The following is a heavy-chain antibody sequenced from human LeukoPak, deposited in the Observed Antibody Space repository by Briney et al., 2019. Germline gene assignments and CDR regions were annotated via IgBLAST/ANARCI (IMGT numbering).Heavy chain of an antibody. Sequence: GGSLRLACAASGFTFSKAWMSWVRQAPGKGLEWVGRIKSKTDGGTTDYAAPVKGRFTISRDDSRNTLSLQMNSLKTEDTAVYYCTTITMIREHEDYWGQGTLVTVSS. V-gene: IGHV3-15*01. CDR2: IKSKTDGGTT. J-gene: IGHJ4*02. CDR3: TTITMIREHEDY. CDR1: GFTFSKAW. D-gene: IGHD3-10*01.